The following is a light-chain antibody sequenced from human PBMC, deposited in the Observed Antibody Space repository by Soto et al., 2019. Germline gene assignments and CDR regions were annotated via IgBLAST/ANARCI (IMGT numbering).Light chain of an antibody. CDR1: QSVRTS. V-gene: IGKV3-11*01. J-gene: IGKJ5*01. CDR3: QQRSNWPQNT. CDR2: SAS. Sequence: EIVLTQSPATLSLSPGERATLSCRASQSVRTSLAWYQQKPGQAPRLLIYSASHRATGIPARFSGSGSGTDFTLTIGSLEPEDFAVYYCQQRSNWPQNTFGQGTRLEIK.